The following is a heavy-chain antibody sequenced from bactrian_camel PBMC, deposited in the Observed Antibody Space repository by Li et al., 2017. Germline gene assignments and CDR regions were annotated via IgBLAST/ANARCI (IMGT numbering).Heavy chain of an antibody. CDR1: GDTFSNHD. CDR2: INSDGDTT. D-gene: IGHD4*01. Sequence: VQLVESGGGSVQPGGSLTLSCAGSGDTFSNHDMSWVRQAPGKGLEWVSAINSDGDTTYYADSVKGRFTISHDNAKNTVTLQMNSLQPEDTAMYFCAAGPYSEPSSGGMIDEGDFGYWGQGTQVTVS. V-gene: IGHV3S40*01. J-gene: IGHJ4*01. CDR3: AAGPYSEPSSGGMIDEGDFGY.